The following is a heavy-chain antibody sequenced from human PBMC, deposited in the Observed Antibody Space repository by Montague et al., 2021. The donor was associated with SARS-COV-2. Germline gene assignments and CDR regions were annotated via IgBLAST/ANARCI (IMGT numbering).Heavy chain of an antibody. J-gene: IGHJ4*02. Sequence: SLRLSCSASGFTFSSYEMNWVRQAPGKGLEWVSYISSSGSTIYYXDSVKGRFTISRDNAKNSLYLQMNSLRAEDTAVYYCARAEMYYDFWSGYPWTFYYFDYWGQGTLVTVSS. CDR3: ARAEMYYDFWSGYPWTFYYFDY. D-gene: IGHD3-3*01. CDR2: ISSSGSTI. V-gene: IGHV3-48*03. CDR1: GFTFSSYE.